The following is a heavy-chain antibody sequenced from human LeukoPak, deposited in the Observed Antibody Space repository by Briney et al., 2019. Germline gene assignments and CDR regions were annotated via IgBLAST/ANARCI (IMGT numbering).Heavy chain of an antibody. CDR2: INHSGST. CDR3: ARGSGFPYYYYYMDV. Sequence: SETLSLTCAVYGGSFSGYYWNWIRQPPGKGLEWIGEINHSGSTNYNPSLKSRVTMSVDTSKNQFSLKLSSVTAADTAVYYCARGSGFPYYYYYMDVWGKGTTVTVSS. CDR1: GGSFSGYY. D-gene: IGHD5-12*01. J-gene: IGHJ6*03. V-gene: IGHV4-34*01.